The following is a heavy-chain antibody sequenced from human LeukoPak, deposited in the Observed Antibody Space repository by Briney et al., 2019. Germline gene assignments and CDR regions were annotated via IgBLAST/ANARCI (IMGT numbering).Heavy chain of an antibody. J-gene: IGHJ4*02. Sequence: GGSLRLTCAASGFTFSSYWMHWVRQAPGKGLVWVSRINSDGSSTSYADSVKGRFTISRDNAKNTLYLQMNSLRAEDTAVYYCARDSPSAVAGNWGQGTLVTVSS. D-gene: IGHD6-19*01. V-gene: IGHV3-74*01. CDR1: GFTFSSYW. CDR3: ARDSPSAVAGN. CDR2: INSDGSST.